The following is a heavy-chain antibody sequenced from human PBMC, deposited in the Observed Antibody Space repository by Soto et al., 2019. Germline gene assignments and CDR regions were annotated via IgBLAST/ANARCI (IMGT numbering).Heavy chain of an antibody. CDR2: ISYDGSNK. V-gene: IGHV3-30*18. D-gene: IGHD2-2*01. CDR1: GFTFSSYG. J-gene: IGHJ6*02. Sequence: GGSLRLSCAASGFTFSSYGMHWVRQAPGKGLEWVAVISYDGSNKYYADSVKGRFTISRDNSKNTLYLRMNSLRAEDTAVYYCAKFGLAHCSSTSCYPGDYYYYGMDVWGQGTTVTVSS. CDR3: AKFGLAHCSSTSCYPGDYYYYGMDV.